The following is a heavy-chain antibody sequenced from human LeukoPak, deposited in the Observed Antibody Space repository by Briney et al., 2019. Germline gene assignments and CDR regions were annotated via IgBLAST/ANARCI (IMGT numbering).Heavy chain of an antibody. J-gene: IGHJ4*02. CDR1: GFTFSSYA. Sequence: PGRSLRLSCAASGFTFSSYAMHWVRQAPGKGLEWVAVISYDGSNKYYADSVKGRFTISRDNSKNTLYLQMNSLRAGDTAVYYCARDRFHVEMATIGPFGYWGQGTLVTVSS. D-gene: IGHD5-24*01. V-gene: IGHV3-30-3*01. CDR3: ARDRFHVEMATIGPFGY. CDR2: ISYDGSNK.